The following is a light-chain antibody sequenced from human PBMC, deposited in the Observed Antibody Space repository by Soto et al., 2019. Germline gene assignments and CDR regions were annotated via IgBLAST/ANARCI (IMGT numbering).Light chain of an antibody. V-gene: IGKV3-20*01. Sequence: EIVLTQSPGTLSLSPGEGATLSCRASQSLGSTYLAWYQQKPGQAPRLLIYGASNRATGIPDGLSGSGSGTGLTFTISRLEPQDFAVYCCQQYGSSPITFGQGTRRE. CDR3: QQYGSSPIT. J-gene: IGKJ5*01. CDR2: GAS. CDR1: QSLGSTY.